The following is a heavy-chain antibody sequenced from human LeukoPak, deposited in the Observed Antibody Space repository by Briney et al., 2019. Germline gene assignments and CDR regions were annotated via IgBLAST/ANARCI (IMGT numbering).Heavy chain of an antibody. J-gene: IGHJ4*02. CDR2: INHSGST. D-gene: IGHD4-4*01. CDR1: GGSFSGYY. CDR3: ARGNTARSTVTTSNRDYYFDF. V-gene: IGHV4-34*01. Sequence: SETLSLTCAVYGGSFSGYYWSWIRQPPGKGLEWIGEINHSGSTNYNPSLKSRVTISVDTSKNQFSLKLSSVTAADTAVYYCARGNTARSTVTTSNRDYYFDFWGQGTLVTVSS.